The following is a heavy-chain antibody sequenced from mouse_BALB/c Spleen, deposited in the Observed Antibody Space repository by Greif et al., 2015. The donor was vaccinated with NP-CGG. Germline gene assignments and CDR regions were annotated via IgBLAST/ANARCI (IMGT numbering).Heavy chain of an antibody. V-gene: IGHV1-9*01. Sequence: QVHVKQSGAELMKPGASVKISCKATGYTFSSYWIEWVKQKPGHGLEWIGEILPGSGSTNYNEKFKGKATFTADTSSNTAYMQLSSLTSEDSAVYYCARWAYGSYAMDYWGQGTSVTVSS. D-gene: IGHD1-1*01. CDR2: ILPGSGST. J-gene: IGHJ4*01. CDR3: ARWAYGSYAMDY. CDR1: GYTFSSYW.